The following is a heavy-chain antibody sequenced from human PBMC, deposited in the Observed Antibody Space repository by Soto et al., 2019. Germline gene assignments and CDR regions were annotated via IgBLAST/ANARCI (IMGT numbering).Heavy chain of an antibody. Sequence: QVQLQESGPGLVKASQTLSLICSVSGESISSGGYYWSWIRHHPGKGLEWIGYIYDSESAYYNPSPKSRVTISRDTSKNHFAMKLSSVPAADTAVYYCARASSSSSAADYWGQGTLITVSS. CDR3: ARASSSSSAADY. CDR1: GESISSGGYY. CDR2: IYDSESA. J-gene: IGHJ4*02. D-gene: IGHD6-6*01. V-gene: IGHV4-31*03.